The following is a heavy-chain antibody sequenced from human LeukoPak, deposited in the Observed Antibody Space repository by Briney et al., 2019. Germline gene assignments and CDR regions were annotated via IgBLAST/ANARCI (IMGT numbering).Heavy chain of an antibody. D-gene: IGHD2-15*01. CDR3: TRDDGGLDY. CDR2: IYYSGST. V-gene: IGHV4-59*01. Sequence: SETLSLTCTVSGGSISSYYWSWIRQPPGKGLEWIGYIYYSGSTNYNPSLKSRVTISVDTSKNQFSLKLSSVTAADTAVYYCTRDDGGLDYWGQGTLVTVSS. CDR1: GGSISSYY. J-gene: IGHJ4*02.